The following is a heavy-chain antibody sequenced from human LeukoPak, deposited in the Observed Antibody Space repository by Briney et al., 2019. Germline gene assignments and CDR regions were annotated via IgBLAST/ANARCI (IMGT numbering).Heavy chain of an antibody. Sequence: ASVKVSCKASGYTFTGYYMHWVRQAPGQGLEWMGWINPNSGGTNYAQKFQGRVTMTRDTSISTAYMELSRLRSDDTAVYYCARAYGSGNHYGMDVWGQGTTVTVSS. CDR1: GYTFTGYY. CDR2: INPNSGGT. CDR3: ARAYGSGNHYGMDV. D-gene: IGHD3-10*01. J-gene: IGHJ6*02. V-gene: IGHV1-2*02.